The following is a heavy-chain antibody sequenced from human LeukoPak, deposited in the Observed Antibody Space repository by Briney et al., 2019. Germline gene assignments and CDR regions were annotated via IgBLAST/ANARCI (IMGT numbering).Heavy chain of an antibody. CDR1: GYTFTSYG. D-gene: IGHD2-2*01. J-gene: IGHJ5*02. CDR2: ISAYNGNT. Sequence: GASVKVSCKASGYTFTSYGISWVRQAPGQGLAWMAWISAYNGNTNYAQKLQGRVTMTTDTSTSTAYMELRSLRPDDTAVYYCARDRSTSSRDGWFDPWGQGTLVTVSS. V-gene: IGHV1-18*01. CDR3: ARDRSTSSRDGWFDP.